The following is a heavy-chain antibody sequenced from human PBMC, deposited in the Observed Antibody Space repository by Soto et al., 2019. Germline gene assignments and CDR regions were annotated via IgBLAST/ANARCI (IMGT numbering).Heavy chain of an antibody. D-gene: IGHD5-12*01. CDR2: IRQDVNEM. Sequence: EVQLLESGGDLVQPGGSLRLSCAASGFNLNNYWLTWVRQAPGKGLEWVASIRQDVNEMFCVDSVKGRFTISRDNPKNSLFLQMNSLRAEDTAIYYCARPVYEWGNIVATRGLDYWGQGALVTVSS. V-gene: IGHV3-7*04. CDR1: GFNLNNYW. J-gene: IGHJ4*02. CDR3: ARPVYEWGNIVATRGLDY.